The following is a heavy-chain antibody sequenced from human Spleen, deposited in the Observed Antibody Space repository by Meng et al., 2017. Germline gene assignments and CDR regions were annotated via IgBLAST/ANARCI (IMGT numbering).Heavy chain of an antibody. CDR1: GYTFTSSA. CDR2: ITPGSGNT. J-gene: IGHJ5*02. CDR3: ARDFTSGSSGDP. D-gene: IGHD6-19*01. V-gene: IGHV1-3*01. Sequence: QVKLMQSGAEVKKPGASVKVSCKAFGYTFTSSAIHWVRQAPGQSLEWMGWITPGSGNTKYSQKFQGRVTITRDTSASTAYMELSTLRSEDTAVYYCARDFTSGSSGDPWGQGTLVTVSS.